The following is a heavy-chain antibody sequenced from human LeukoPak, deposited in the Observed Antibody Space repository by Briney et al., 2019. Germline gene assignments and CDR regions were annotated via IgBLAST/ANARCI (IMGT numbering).Heavy chain of an antibody. CDR1: VFTFSSYA. Sequence: GRSLRLSCAASVFTFSSYAMHWVRQAPGKGLEWVAVISYDGSNKYYADSVKGRLTISRDNSKNTLYLQMNSLRAEDTAVYYCAREGPLWFGELFDYYYYYGMDVWGQGTTVTVSS. J-gene: IGHJ6*02. CDR3: AREGPLWFGELFDYYYYYGMDV. D-gene: IGHD3-10*01. CDR2: ISYDGSNK. V-gene: IGHV3-30*04.